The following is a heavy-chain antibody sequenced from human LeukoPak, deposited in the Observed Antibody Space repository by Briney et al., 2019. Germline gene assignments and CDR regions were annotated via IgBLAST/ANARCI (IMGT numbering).Heavy chain of an antibody. V-gene: IGHV3-7*01. J-gene: IGHJ4*02. Sequence: GGSLRLSCAASGFTFSTYWMSWVRQAPGKGLEWVANIKQDGSEKYYVDSVKGRFTIYRDNTKNSLYLQMNGLRAEDTAMYYCARDSAGNDYWGQGTLVTVS. CDR1: GFTFSTYW. CDR2: IKQDGSEK. D-gene: IGHD6-13*01. CDR3: ARDSAGNDY.